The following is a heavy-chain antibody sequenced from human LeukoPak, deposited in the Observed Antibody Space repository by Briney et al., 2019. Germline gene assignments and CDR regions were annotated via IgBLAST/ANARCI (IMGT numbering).Heavy chain of an antibody. D-gene: IGHD2-2*03. Sequence: GESLQISFKGSGYSFSTYWIAWVRQMPGKGLEWMGIIYPDESNIRYSPSFQGQVTISADKSISTAYPQWSSLQASDTAIYYCARPPSRGYSSSFEYWGQETLVTVSS. J-gene: IGHJ4*02. CDR1: GYSFSTYW. CDR3: ARPPSRGYSSSFEY. V-gene: IGHV5-51*01. CDR2: IYPDESNI.